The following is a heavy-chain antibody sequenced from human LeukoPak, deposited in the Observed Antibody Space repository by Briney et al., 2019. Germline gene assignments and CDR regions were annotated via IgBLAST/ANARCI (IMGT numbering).Heavy chain of an antibody. CDR1: SYTFTSYG. CDR2: INTYNGNT. Sequence: ASVKASCKASSYTFTSYGIGWVRQAPGQGLEWMGWINTYNGNTNYAQNLQGRVTMATDTSTSTAYMELRSLRSDDTAVYYCARTVSGYSWGVWFDPWGLGTLVTVSS. J-gene: IGHJ5*02. D-gene: IGHD3-22*01. CDR3: ARTVSGYSWGVWFDP. V-gene: IGHV1-18*01.